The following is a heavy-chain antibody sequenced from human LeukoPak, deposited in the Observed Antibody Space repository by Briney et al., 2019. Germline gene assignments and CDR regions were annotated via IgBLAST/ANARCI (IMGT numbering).Heavy chain of an antibody. D-gene: IGHD4-17*01. CDR2: IYYSGST. Sequence: SETLSLTRTVSGGSISSYYCSWIRQPPREGLGWLGYIYYSGSTNYNPSLKSRVTISVDTSKNQFSLKLSSVTAADTAVYYCARMGELTTVTTAAFDIWGQGTMVTVSS. CDR3: ARMGELTTVTTAAFDI. CDR1: GGSISSYY. J-gene: IGHJ3*02. V-gene: IGHV4-59*01.